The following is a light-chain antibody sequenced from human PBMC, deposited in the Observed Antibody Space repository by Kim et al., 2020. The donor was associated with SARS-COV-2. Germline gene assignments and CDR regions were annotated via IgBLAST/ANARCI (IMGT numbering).Light chain of an antibody. V-gene: IGLV3-19*01. Sequence: QTVRITCQGDSLRSYYASWYQQKPGQAPVIVIYGKNNRPSGIPDRFSGSSSGNTASLTITGAQAEDEADYYCNSRDSSGNHPPWVFGGGTQLTV. CDR1: SLRSYY. CDR2: GKN. J-gene: IGLJ3*02. CDR3: NSRDSSGNHPPWV.